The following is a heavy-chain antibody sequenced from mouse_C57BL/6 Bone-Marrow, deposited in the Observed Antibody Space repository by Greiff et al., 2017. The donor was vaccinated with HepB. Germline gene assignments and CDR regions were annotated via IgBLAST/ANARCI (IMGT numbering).Heavy chain of an antibody. CDR1: GYTFTSYW. D-gene: IGHD1-1*01. CDR3: ARIRLYGSSPYYFDY. V-gene: IGHV1-50*01. J-gene: IGHJ2*01. CDR2: IDPSDSYT. Sequence: QVQLKQPGAELVKPGASVKLSCKASGYTFTSYWMQWVKQRPGQGLEWIGEIDPSDSYTNYNQKFKGKATLTVDTSSSTAYMQLSSLTSEDSAVYYCARIRLYGSSPYYFDYWGQGTTLTVSS.